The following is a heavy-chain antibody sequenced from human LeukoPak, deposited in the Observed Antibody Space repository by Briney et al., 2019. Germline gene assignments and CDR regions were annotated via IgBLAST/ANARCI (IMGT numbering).Heavy chain of an antibody. CDR3: AGGSGWITGD. V-gene: IGHV3-7*03. CDR2: IKQDGSEI. Sequence: GGSLRLSCSASGFTFGSYWMNWVRQAPGKGPEWVAIIKQDGSEINYVDSVKGRFIISRDNAKNSLYLQMNSLRVDDTAVYYCAGGSGWITGDWGHGTLVTVSS. J-gene: IGHJ4*01. CDR1: GFTFGSYW. D-gene: IGHD1-14*01.